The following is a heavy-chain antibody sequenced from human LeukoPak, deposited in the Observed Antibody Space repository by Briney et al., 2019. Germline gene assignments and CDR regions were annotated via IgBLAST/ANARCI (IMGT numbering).Heavy chain of an antibody. V-gene: IGHV3-23*01. CDR3: AKARGSSVYEQFDY. D-gene: IGHD5/OR15-5a*01. J-gene: IGHJ4*02. CDR2: ISTSGRAT. Sequence: GGSLRLSCAASGFAFSTYAMTWVRQAPEKGLQWASTISTSGRATYYADSVEGRFTISRDNSKNTLYLQMNSLGADDTAVYYCAKARGSSVYEQFDYWGQGTQVTVSP. CDR1: GFAFSTYA.